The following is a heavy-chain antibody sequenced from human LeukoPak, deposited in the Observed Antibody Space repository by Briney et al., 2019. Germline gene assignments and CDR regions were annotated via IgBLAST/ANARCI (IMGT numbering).Heavy chain of an antibody. V-gene: IGHV1-69*13. D-gene: IGHD7-27*01. CDR1: GYTFTSYW. CDR2: IIPIFGTA. J-gene: IGHJ6*02. CDR3: AREGDWGGADGMDV. Sequence: SVKVSCKASGYTFTSYWIQWVRQTPGQGLEWMGGIIPIFGTANYAQKFQGRVTITADESTSTAYMELSSLRPEDTAVYYCAREGDWGGADGMDVWGQGTTVTVSS.